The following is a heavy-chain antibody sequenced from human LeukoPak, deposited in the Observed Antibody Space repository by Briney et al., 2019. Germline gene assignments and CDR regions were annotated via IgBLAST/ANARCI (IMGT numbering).Heavy chain of an antibody. CDR2: ISYRSSDI. J-gene: IGHJ6*03. V-gene: IGHV3-21*01. D-gene: IGHD6-13*01. CDR1: GFTLSSYN. CDR3: ARVYSSSWYSGYLYMDV. Sequence: GGSLRLSCAASGFTLSSYNMKWVRQAPGKGLEWVSSISYRSSDIEYADSVKGRFTISRDNAKKSLYLQMSDLRAEDTAVYYCARVYSSSWYSGYLYMDVWGKGTTVTVSS.